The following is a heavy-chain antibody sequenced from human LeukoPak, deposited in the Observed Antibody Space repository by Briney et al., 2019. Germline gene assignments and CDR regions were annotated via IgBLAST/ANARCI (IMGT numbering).Heavy chain of an antibody. J-gene: IGHJ4*02. CDR1: GFTFRSYW. Sequence: GGSLRLSCEASGFTFRSYWMTWVRQAPGKGLEGVASIKRDDGSEKNYVDSVEGRFTISRDNAKNSLYLQMNSLRVEDTALHYCARTRGNTILRYFDWLFDYWGQGTLVTVSS. D-gene: IGHD3-9*01. CDR2: IKRDDGSEK. V-gene: IGHV3-7*03. CDR3: ARTRGNTILRYFDWLFDY.